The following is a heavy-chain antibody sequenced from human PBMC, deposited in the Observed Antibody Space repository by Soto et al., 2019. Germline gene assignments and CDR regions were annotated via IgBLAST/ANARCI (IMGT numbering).Heavy chain of an antibody. CDR2: IYWDDDK. J-gene: IGHJ4*02. CDR1: GFSLSTSGVG. CDR3: AHRPQLVVGDYFDY. Sequence: QITLKESGPTLVKPTQTLTLTCTFSGFSLSTSGVGVGWIRQPPGKALEWLALIYWDDDKRYSPSLKSRLTITKDTSKNQVVLTMTNMDPVDTATYYCAHRPQLVVGDYFDYWGQGTLVTVSS. V-gene: IGHV2-5*02. D-gene: IGHD3-22*01.